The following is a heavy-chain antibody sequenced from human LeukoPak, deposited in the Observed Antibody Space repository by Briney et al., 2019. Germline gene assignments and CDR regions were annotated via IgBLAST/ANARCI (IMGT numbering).Heavy chain of an antibody. CDR1: GGSISSSSFY. D-gene: IGHD3-10*01. J-gene: IGHJ3*02. CDR3: ARHVLLWLGEHNYAFDI. CDR2: VYYSGIT. Sequence: SETLSLTCTVSGGSISSSSFYWGWIRQPPGKGLEWIGSVYYSGITYYSPSLKSRVTIPVDTSKNQFSLRLESVTAADTALYYCARHVLLWLGEHNYAFDIWGRGTMVAVSS. V-gene: IGHV4-39*01.